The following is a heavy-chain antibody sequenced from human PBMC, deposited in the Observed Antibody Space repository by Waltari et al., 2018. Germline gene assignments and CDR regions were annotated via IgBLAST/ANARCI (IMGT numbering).Heavy chain of an antibody. CDR2: IYGAIT. CDR3: AKCSSSLRSIGGRPRTECYFDN. D-gene: IGHD6-6*01. CDR1: GFTFSRNG. J-gene: IGHJ4*02. Sequence: EVQLLESGGGLVQPGGSLRLSCAASGFTFSRNGMRWVRQAPGKGLEWVSVIYGAITYYEDSVKGRFTISKDFSKNTLHLQMNSLRTGDAAVYYCAKCSSSLRSIGGRPRTECYFDNWGQGTLVTVSS. V-gene: IGHV3-23*03.